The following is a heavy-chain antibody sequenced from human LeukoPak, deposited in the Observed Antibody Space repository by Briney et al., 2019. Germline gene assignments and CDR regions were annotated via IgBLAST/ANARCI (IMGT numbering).Heavy chain of an antibody. J-gene: IGHJ4*02. Sequence: ASVKVSCKASGYTFTGYYMHWVRQAPGQGLEWMGWINPNSGGTNYAQKFQGRVTMTRDTSISTAYMELSRLRSDDTAVYYCARDGRIAARHPGVLNGGYWGQGTLVTVSS. CDR2: INPNSGGT. V-gene: IGHV1-2*02. CDR1: GYTFTGYY. D-gene: IGHD6-6*01. CDR3: ARDGRIAARHPGVLNGGY.